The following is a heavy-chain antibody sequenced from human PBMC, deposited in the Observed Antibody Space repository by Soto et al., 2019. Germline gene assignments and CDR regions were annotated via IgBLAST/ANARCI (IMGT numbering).Heavy chain of an antibody. J-gene: IGHJ6*02. Sequence: GGSLRLSCAASGFTVSSNYMSWVRQAPGKGLEWVSVIYSGGRTYYPDSVKGRFTISRDNSKNTLYLQMNSLRAEDTAVYYCARSYYYDSSGSPWYGMDVWGQGTTVTVSS. CDR1: GFTVSSNY. CDR3: ARSYYYDSSGSPWYGMDV. D-gene: IGHD3-22*01. V-gene: IGHV3-53*01. CDR2: IYSGGRT.